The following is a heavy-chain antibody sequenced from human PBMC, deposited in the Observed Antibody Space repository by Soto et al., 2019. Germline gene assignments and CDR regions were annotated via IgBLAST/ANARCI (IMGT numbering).Heavy chain of an antibody. Sequence: QVQLQESGPGLVKPSETLSLTCTVSGGSISSYYWSWIRQPPGKGLEWIGYIYYSGSTNYTPSLKSRVTISVDPSKNQFSLKMSSVTAADTAVYYCARRYGGSIDYWGQGTLVTVSS. V-gene: IGHV4-59*08. CDR3: ARRYGGSIDY. CDR1: GGSISSYY. D-gene: IGHD2-15*01. J-gene: IGHJ4*02. CDR2: IYYSGST.